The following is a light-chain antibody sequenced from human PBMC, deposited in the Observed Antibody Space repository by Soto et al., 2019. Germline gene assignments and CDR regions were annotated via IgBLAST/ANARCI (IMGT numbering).Light chain of an antibody. J-gene: IGKJ2*01. Sequence: EVVLTQSPCTLSLSPGEGATLSCRASQSIISSYLAWYQHKPGQAPRLLIYGVSSRATGVPDRFSGSGSGTDFTLTISRLEPEDFAVYYCQQYGNSVPFTFGQGTKLEIK. V-gene: IGKV3-20*01. CDR1: QSIISSY. CDR3: QQYGNSVPFT. CDR2: GVS.